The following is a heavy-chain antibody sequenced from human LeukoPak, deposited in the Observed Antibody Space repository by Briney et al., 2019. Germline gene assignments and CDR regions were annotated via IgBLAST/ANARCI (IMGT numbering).Heavy chain of an antibody. CDR3: ARESARLYYYDSSGYYY. CDR2: ISAYNGNT. CDR1: GYTFTSYG. D-gene: IGHD3-22*01. V-gene: IGHV1-18*01. J-gene: IGHJ4*02. Sequence: ASVKVSCKASGYTFTSYGISWVRQAPGQGLEWMGWISAYNGNTNYAQKLQGRVTMTTDTSTSTAYMELRSLSSDDTAVYYCARESARLYYYDSSGYYYWGQGTLVTVSS.